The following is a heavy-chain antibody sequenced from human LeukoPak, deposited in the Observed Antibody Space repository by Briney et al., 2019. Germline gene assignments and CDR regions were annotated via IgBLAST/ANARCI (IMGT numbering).Heavy chain of an antibody. CDR1: GDSVSSNSAT. CDR2: TYYRSKWYN. CDR3: ARRKAATFGMDV. Sequence: SQTLSLTCAISGDSVSSNSATWNWIRQSPSRGLEWLGRTYYRSKWYNDYAVSMKSRITINPDTSKNQFSLQLNSVTPQDTAVYYCARRKAATFGMDVWGQGTTVTVSS. D-gene: IGHD6-13*01. V-gene: IGHV6-1*01. J-gene: IGHJ6*02.